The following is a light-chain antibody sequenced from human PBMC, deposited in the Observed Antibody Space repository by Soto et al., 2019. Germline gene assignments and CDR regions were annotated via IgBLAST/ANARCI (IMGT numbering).Light chain of an antibody. CDR3: QKLNSYPLT. CDR1: QGISSY. J-gene: IGKJ4*01. V-gene: IGKV1-9*01. Sequence: DTQLTQSPSFLSASVGDRVTITCRASQGISSYLAWYQQKSGKAPKLLIYAASTLQSGVPSRFSGSGSGTEFTLTISSLQPEDFATYYCQKLNSYPLTFGGGTKVEIK. CDR2: AAS.